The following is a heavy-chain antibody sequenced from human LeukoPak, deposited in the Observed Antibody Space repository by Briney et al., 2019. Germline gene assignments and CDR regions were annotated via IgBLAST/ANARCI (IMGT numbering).Heavy chain of an antibody. D-gene: IGHD7-27*01. CDR1: GFTFSSYG. Sequence: PGGSLRLSCAASGFTFSSYGMHWVRQAPGKGLEWVAVISVDGSNEYYADSVKGRFTISRDNSKNTLYLQMNSLRAEDTAVYYCAKDLRPNGKLGPIYVDVWGKGTTVTVSS. CDR2: ISVDGSNE. V-gene: IGHV3-30*18. CDR3: AKDLRPNGKLGPIYVDV. J-gene: IGHJ6*03.